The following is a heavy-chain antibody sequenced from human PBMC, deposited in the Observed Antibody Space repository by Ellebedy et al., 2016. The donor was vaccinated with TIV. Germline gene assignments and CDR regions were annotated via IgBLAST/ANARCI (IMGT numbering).Heavy chain of an antibody. CDR2: IWYDGSNK. CDR3: ARDLEHYYDSSGYYEGDY. D-gene: IGHD3-22*01. Sequence: GESLKISCAASGFTFSSHGMHWVRQAPGKGLEWGAVIWYDGSNKYYADSVKGRFTISRDNSKNTLYLQMNSLRAEDTAVYYCARDLEHYYDSSGYYEGDYWGQGTLVTVSS. CDR1: GFTFSSHG. J-gene: IGHJ4*02. V-gene: IGHV3-33*01.